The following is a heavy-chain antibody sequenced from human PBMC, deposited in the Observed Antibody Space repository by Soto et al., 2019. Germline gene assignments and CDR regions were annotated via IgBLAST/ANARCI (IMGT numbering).Heavy chain of an antibody. Sequence: GGSLRLSCAASGLTLSNYAMHWVRQAPGKGLEWVAVISYDGSNRYYADSVKGRFTISRDNAKNSLYLQMNSLRAEDTAVYYCAKSLRGIIIDFDYWGQGTQVTVSS. J-gene: IGHJ4*02. CDR3: AKSLRGIIIDFDY. CDR1: GLTLSNYA. D-gene: IGHD3-10*01. V-gene: IGHV3-30-3*02. CDR2: ISYDGSNR.